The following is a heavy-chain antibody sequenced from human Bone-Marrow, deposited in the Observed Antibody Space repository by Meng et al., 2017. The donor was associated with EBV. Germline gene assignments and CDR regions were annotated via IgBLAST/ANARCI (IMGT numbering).Heavy chain of an antibody. CDR3: ARPNYGGNGGHAFDI. CDR1: GGSISSSNW. Sequence: QVQLQEPGPGLVKPSGTLSLPCAVSGGSISSSNWWSWVRQPPGKGLEWIGEIYHSGSTNYNPSLKSRVTISVDKSKNQFSLKLSSVTAADTAVYYCARPNYGGNGGHAFDIWGQGTMVTVSS. D-gene: IGHD4-23*01. V-gene: IGHV4-4*02. J-gene: IGHJ3*02. CDR2: IYHSGST.